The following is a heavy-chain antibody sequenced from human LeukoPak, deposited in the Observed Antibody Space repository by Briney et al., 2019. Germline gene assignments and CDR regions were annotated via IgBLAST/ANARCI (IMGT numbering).Heavy chain of an antibody. CDR3: ARDLILEGDSDH. D-gene: IGHD1-1*01. CDR1: RYTFTGYY. V-gene: IGHV1-2*02. Sequence: ASVKVSCKASRYTFTGYYMHWVRQAPGQGLEWMGWINPNSGGTNYAQKFQGRVTMTRDTSISTAYMELSRLRSDDAAVYYCARDLILEGDSDHWGQGTLVTVSS. J-gene: IGHJ4*02. CDR2: INPNSGGT.